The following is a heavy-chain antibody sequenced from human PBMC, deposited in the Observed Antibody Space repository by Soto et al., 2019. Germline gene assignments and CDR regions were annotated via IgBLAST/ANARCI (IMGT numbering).Heavy chain of an antibody. V-gene: IGHV3-23*01. D-gene: IGHD2-2*01. CDR2: ISGSGGST. Sequence: GGSLRLSCAASGFIFSSYAMSWVRQAPGKGLEWVSAISGSGGSTYYADSVKGRFTISRDNSKNTLYLQMNSLRAEDTAVYYCAKEKISTSCCNLFDPWGQGTLVTVSS. CDR3: AKEKISTSCCNLFDP. CDR1: GFIFSSYA. J-gene: IGHJ5*01.